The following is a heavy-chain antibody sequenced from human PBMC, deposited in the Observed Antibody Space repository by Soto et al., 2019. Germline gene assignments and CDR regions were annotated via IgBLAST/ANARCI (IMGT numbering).Heavy chain of an antibody. D-gene: IGHD4-4*01. CDR2: IYSGGTT. V-gene: IGHV3-66*01. CDR3: AKDGGTVTPYNWFDP. Sequence: GGSLRLSCAASGFTISSIYMTWLRQAPGKGLEWLSVIYSGGTTHYADSVKGRFTISRDNSKNTLYLQMNSLRAEDTAVYYCAKDGGTVTPYNWFDPWGQGTLVTVSS. J-gene: IGHJ5*02. CDR1: GFTISSIY.